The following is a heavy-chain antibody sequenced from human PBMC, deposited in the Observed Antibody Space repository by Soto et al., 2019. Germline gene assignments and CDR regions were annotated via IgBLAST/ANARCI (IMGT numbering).Heavy chain of an antibody. V-gene: IGHV4-59*01. CDR1: GASITGYY. CDR2: IYYSGSI. CDR3: ARASGPLVFDI. J-gene: IGHJ3*02. D-gene: IGHD6-6*01. Sequence: PLETLSLTCNVSGASITGYYWSWIRQPPGKGLEWIGYIYYSGSINYNPSLKSRVTILLDTPNNQFSLKLSSVTAAATAVYYCARASGPLVFDIWGQATMVTVAS.